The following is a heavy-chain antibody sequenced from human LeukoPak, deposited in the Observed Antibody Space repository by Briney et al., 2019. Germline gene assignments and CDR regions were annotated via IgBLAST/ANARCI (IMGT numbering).Heavy chain of an antibody. V-gene: IGHV3-23*01. D-gene: IGHD3-10*02. CDR2: ISGSGGST. CDR1: GFTFSSYA. CDR3: AKALFGITYYFDY. J-gene: IGHJ4*02. Sequence: PGESLRLSCAASGFTFSSYAMSWVRQAPGKGLEWVSAISGSGGSTYYADSVKGRFTISRDNSKNTLYLQMNSLRAEDTAVYYCAKALFGITYYFDYWGQGTLVTVSS.